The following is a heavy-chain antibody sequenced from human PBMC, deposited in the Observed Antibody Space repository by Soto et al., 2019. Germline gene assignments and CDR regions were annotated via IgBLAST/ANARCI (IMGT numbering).Heavy chain of an antibody. CDR1: GGSFNGYA. D-gene: IGHD1-26*01. Sequence: QVQLVQSGAEVKKPGSSVKVSCKASGGSFNGYAVSWVRQAPGRGLEWMGGLTPISGAATYAKNFQGRVSNTADGSTITAYLDLTSLTSGDTAIYFCARQRLFYDSGSHSYVPYYFENWGQGTLVSVSS. CDR2: LTPISGAA. V-gene: IGHV1-69*01. CDR3: ARQRLFYDSGSHSYVPYYFEN. J-gene: IGHJ4*02.